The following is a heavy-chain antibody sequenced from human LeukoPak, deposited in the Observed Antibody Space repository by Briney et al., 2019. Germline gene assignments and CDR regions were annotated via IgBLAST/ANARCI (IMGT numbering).Heavy chain of an antibody. D-gene: IGHD5-24*01. Sequence: GGSLQFSCQGSGSRFTSYWIGGVRQMPGKGREWMGIIYPGDSDTRYSPSFQGQVTISADKSISTAYLQWSSLKASDTAMYYCARSCRDGYRDFDYWGQGTLVTVSS. CDR3: ARSCRDGYRDFDY. CDR1: GSRFTSYW. J-gene: IGHJ4*02. V-gene: IGHV5-51*01. CDR2: IYPGDSDT.